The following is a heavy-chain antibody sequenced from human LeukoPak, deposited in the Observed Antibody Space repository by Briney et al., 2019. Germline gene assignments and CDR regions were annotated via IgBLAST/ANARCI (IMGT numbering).Heavy chain of an antibody. J-gene: IGHJ6*03. CDR3: AKLGGQEVYNYYVGV. CDR1: GFTLSSYA. V-gene: IGHV3-23*01. D-gene: IGHD3-16*01. Sequence: GGSLRLSCEASGFTLSSYAMSGVLQAPGKGLEWVSGIIDSGDITYYANSVKGRFTISRDNSKNTLYLQMNSLRAEDTAVYYCAKLGGQEVYNYYVGVWGKGTTVAVSS. CDR2: IIDSGDIT.